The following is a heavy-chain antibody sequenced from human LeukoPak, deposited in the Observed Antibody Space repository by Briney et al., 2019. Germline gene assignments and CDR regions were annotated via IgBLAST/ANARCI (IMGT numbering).Heavy chain of an antibody. CDR2: IKKDGREI. J-gene: IGHJ6*02. CDR3: ATYDNWVAGDV. Sequence: GGSLRLSCAASEFTLSAYCMSWVPHAPGEGPEWVTNIKKDGREIHYVDSAKARFTVSRDNAKNSVCLQMNSLRVEDTAVYYGATYDNWVAGDVWGQGTTVSVSS. V-gene: IGHV3-7*01. CDR1: EFTLSAYC. D-gene: IGHD1-20*01.